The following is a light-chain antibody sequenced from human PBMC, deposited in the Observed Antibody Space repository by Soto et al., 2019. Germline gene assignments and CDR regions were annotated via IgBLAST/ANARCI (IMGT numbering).Light chain of an antibody. CDR2: AAS. CDR3: QQYYSYPPT. CDR1: QGISSY. Sequence: AIRMTQSPSSFSASTGDRVTITCRASQGISSYLAWYQQKPGKAPKLLIYAASTLQSGVPSRFSGSEYGTHFTLTISCLQSEDFATYYCQQYYSYPPTFGPGTKVDIK. V-gene: IGKV1-8*01. J-gene: IGKJ3*01.